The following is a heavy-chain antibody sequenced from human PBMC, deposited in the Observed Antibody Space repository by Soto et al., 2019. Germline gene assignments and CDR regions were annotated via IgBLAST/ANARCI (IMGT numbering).Heavy chain of an antibody. CDR3: ARLNGFCFFIKWHGDN. CDR1: DGLTRTGSYI. CDR2: ISYSGST. Sequence: SKARSETWIGSDGLTRTGSYIWCCIRQQTGKGLEWIGSISYSGSTYYNPSLKSRVTISVDTSKNQFSLKLGSVTAADTAVYYCARLNGFCFFIKWHGDN. V-gene: IGHV4-39*01. D-gene: IGHD2-2*03. J-gene: IGHJ5*01.